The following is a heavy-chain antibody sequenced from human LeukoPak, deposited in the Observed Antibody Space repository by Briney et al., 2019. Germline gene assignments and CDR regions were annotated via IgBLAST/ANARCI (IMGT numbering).Heavy chain of an antibody. J-gene: IGHJ2*01. V-gene: IGHV4-34*01. CDR3: ARDRLGFDWYFDL. Sequence: SETLSLTCAVYGGSFSGYYWSWIRQPPGKGLEWIGEINHSGSTNYNPSLKSRVTISVDTSKNQFSLKLSSVTAADTAVYYCARDRLGFDWYFDLWGRGTLITVSS. D-gene: IGHD3-16*01. CDR1: GGSFSGYY. CDR2: INHSGST.